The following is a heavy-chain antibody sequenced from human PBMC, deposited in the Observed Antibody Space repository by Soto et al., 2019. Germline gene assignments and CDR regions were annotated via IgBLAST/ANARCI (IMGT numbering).Heavy chain of an antibody. J-gene: IGHJ6*02. CDR3: AARRSGLYAMDV. D-gene: IGHD1-26*01. Sequence: SVKVSCKASGFTFSTSAVQWVRQARGQRPEWMGWIVGGSGNTNYAQNSQERVIITRDMSTSTVYMELSSLRSDDTAVYFCAARRSGLYAMDVWGQGATVTVSS. CDR1: GFTFSTSA. CDR2: IVGGSGNT. V-gene: IGHV1-58*01.